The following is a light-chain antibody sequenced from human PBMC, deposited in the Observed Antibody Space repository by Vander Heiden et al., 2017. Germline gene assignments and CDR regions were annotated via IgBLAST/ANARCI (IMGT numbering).Light chain of an antibody. V-gene: IGLV1-40*01. Sequence: QSVLTQPPSVSGAPGQRLILSCTGRSSNIGAGYGVHWYQQLPGTAPKLLIYGNTNRPSGVPDRFSGSKSGTSASLAITGLQAEDEADYYCQSYDSSLSVVFGGGTKLTVL. CDR3: QSYDSSLSVV. J-gene: IGLJ2*01. CDR2: GNT. CDR1: SSNIGAGYG.